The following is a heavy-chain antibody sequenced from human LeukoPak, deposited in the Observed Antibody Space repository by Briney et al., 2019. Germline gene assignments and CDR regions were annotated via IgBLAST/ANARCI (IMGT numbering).Heavy chain of an antibody. D-gene: IGHD5-12*01. V-gene: IGHV1-69*01. CDR1: GGTFSSYA. J-gene: IGHJ4*02. CDR3: ASGSGGYSGYAPAY. Sequence: SVKVSCKASGGTFSSYAISWVRQAPGQGLEWMGGIIPIFGTANYAQKFQGRVAITADESTSTAYMELSSLRSEDTAVYYCASGSGGYSGYAPAYWGQGTLVTVSS. CDR2: IIPIFGTA.